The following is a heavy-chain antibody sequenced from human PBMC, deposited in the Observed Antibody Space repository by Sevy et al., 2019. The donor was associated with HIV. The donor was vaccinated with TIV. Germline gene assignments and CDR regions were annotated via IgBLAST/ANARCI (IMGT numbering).Heavy chain of an antibody. Sequence: GGSLRLSCAASGFTFSNYAMSWVRQAPGKGLEWVSGISGSGGSTYYTDSVKGRFTISRDNSKNTLHLQMNSLRAEDTAVYYCAKGDIVVVVAALFDYLGQGTLVTVSS. CDR2: ISGSGGST. J-gene: IGHJ4*02. V-gene: IGHV3-23*01. CDR1: GFTFSNYA. D-gene: IGHD2-15*01. CDR3: AKGDIVVVVAALFDY.